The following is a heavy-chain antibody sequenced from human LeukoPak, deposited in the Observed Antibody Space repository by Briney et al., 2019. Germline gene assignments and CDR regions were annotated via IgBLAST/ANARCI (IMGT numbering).Heavy chain of an antibody. CDR2: IYYSGST. D-gene: IGHD1-26*01. CDR3: AGRPVGATRRKAFDI. CDR1: GGSISSYY. Sequence: SETLSLTCTVSGGSISSYYWSWIRQPPGKGLEWIGYIYYSGSTNYNPSLKSRVTISVDTSKNQFSLKLSSVTAADTAVYYCAGRPVGATRRKAFDIWGQGTMVTVSS. V-gene: IGHV4-59*01. J-gene: IGHJ3*02.